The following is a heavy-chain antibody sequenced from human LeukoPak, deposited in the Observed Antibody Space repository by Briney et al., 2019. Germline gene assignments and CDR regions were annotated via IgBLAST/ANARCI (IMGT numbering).Heavy chain of an antibody. CDR2: ISSSGSTI. Sequence: GGSLRLSCAASGFIFSTYSMNWVRQAPGKGLEWVSYISSSGSTIYYADSLKGRFTISRDNAKNSLYLQMNSLRVEDTAVYYCARVATMVRGSLWSASNYYYYMDVWGKGTTVTISS. V-gene: IGHV3-48*04. CDR1: GFIFSTYS. CDR3: ARVATMVRGSLWSASNYYYYMDV. D-gene: IGHD3-10*01. J-gene: IGHJ6*03.